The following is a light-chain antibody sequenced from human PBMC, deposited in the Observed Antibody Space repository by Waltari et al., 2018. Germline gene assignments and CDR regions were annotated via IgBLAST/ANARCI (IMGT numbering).Light chain of an antibody. CDR1: QSVSSSY. CDR3: QQYGSSPPMYT. V-gene: IGKV3-20*01. CDR2: GAS. Sequence: ERVLTQSPGTLSLSPGERATLSCRASQSVSSSYLAWYQQKPGQAPRLLIYGASSRATGIPERFSGSGSGTDFTLTISRLEPEDFAVYYCQQYGSSPPMYTFGQGTKLEI. J-gene: IGKJ2*01.